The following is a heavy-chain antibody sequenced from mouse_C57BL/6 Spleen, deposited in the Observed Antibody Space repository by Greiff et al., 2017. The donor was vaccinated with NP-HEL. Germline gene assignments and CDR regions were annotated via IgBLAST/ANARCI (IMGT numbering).Heavy chain of an antibody. D-gene: IGHD2-4*01. CDR3: ARRADYDENYYAMDY. Sequence: VKLQESGAELVKPGASVKMSCKASGYTFTSYWITWVKQRPGQGLEWIGDIYPGSGSTNYNEKFKSKATLTVDTSSSTAYMQLSSLTSEDSAVYYCARRADYDENYYAMDYWGQGTSVTVSS. J-gene: IGHJ4*01. CDR1: GYTFTSYW. CDR2: IYPGSGST. V-gene: IGHV1-55*01.